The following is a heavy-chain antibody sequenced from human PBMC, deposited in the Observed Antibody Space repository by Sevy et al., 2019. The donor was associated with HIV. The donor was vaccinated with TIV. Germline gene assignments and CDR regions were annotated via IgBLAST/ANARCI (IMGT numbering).Heavy chain of an antibody. D-gene: IGHD1-26*01. CDR2: IGTAGDT. Sequence: GGSLRLSCAASGFTFSRYDMHWVRQATGKGLEWVSSIGTAGDTYYPGPVKGGFTISRENAKKSLYLQMNSLRAGDTAVYYCARGTRYSGSYYLGDDAFDIWGQGTMVTVS. J-gene: IGHJ3*02. CDR1: GFTFSRYD. V-gene: IGHV3-13*01. CDR3: ARGTRYSGSYYLGDDAFDI.